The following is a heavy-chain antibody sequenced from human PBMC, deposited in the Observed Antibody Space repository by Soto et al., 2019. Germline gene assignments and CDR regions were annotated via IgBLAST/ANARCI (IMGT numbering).Heavy chain of an antibody. CDR3: ARVRTMIAEPSAFDI. J-gene: IGHJ3*02. CDR2: IYYSGST. CDR1: GGSISSGDYY. V-gene: IGHV4-30-4*01. Sequence: QVQLQESGPGLVKPSQTLSLTYTVSGGSISSGDYYWSWIRQPPGKGLEWIGYIYYSGSTYYNPSLKSRVTISVDTSKNQFSLKLSSVTAADTAVYYCARVRTMIAEPSAFDIWGQGTMVTVSS. D-gene: IGHD3-22*01.